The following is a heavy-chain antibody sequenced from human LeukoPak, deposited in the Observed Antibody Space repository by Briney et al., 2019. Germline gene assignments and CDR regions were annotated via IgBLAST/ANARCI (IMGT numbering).Heavy chain of an antibody. CDR3: AREWAPYCSSTSCYGLGYYYYYMDV. Sequence: PSETLSLTCTVSGGSISSYYWSWIRQPAGKGLEWLGRIFTSGSTNYNPSLKSRVTMSVDTSKNQFSLKLSSVTAADTAVYYCAREWAPYCSSTSCYGLGYYYYYMDVWGKGTTVTVSS. J-gene: IGHJ6*03. V-gene: IGHV4-4*07. CDR1: GGSISSYY. CDR2: IFTSGST. D-gene: IGHD2-2*01.